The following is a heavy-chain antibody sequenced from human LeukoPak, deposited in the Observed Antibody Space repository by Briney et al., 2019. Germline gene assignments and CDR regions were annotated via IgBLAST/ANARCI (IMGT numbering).Heavy chain of an antibody. CDR2: MYHSGST. D-gene: IGHD6-6*01. CDR3: ARDSASISGFDY. J-gene: IGHJ4*02. V-gene: IGHV4-38-2*02. CDR1: GYSISSGYY. Sequence: SETLSLTCAVSGYSISSGYYWGSISRHPREGLEWMETMYHSGSTYYNPPLKSRVTISVDTSKNQFSLKLSSVTAADTAVYYCARDSASISGFDYWGQGTLVTVSS.